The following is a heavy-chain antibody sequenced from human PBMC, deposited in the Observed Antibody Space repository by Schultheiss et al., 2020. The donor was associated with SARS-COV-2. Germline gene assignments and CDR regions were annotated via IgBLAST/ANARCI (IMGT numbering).Heavy chain of an antibody. CDR1: GFTFSSYE. CDR3: AREPYGGNPWVAFDI. V-gene: IGHV3-48*03. CDR2: ISSSGSTI. Sequence: GESLKISCAASGFTFSSYEMNWVRQAPGKGLEWVSYISSSGSTIYYADSVKGRFTISRDNAKNSLYLQMNSLRAEDTAVYYCAREPYGGNPWVAFDIWGQGTMVTVSS. J-gene: IGHJ3*02. D-gene: IGHD4-23*01.